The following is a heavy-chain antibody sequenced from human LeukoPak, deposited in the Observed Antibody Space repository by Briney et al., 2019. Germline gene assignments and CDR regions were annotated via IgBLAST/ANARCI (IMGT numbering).Heavy chain of an antibody. D-gene: IGHD1-26*01. CDR3: ARSKLYSGSYWGTTRRLSFDY. Sequence: PGGSLRLSCAASGFTFSSYSMNWVRQAPGKGLEWVSYISSSSSTIYYADSVEGRFTISRDNAKNSLYLQMNSLRAEDTAVYYCARSKLYSGSYWGTTRRLSFDYWGQGTLVTVSS. V-gene: IGHV3-48*01. CDR1: GFTFSSYS. J-gene: IGHJ4*02. CDR2: ISSSSSTI.